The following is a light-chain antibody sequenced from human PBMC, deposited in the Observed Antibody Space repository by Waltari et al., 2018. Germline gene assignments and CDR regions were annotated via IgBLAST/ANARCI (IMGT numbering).Light chain of an antibody. Sequence: DIQMTQAPSSLSASVGDRVTITCHASQDISNSLNWYQQKPGKAPKLLIYDASNLETGVPSRFSGSGSGTDFTFTISSLQPEDIATYYCQQYDNLPRTFGPGTKVDIK. CDR3: QQYDNLPRT. CDR2: DAS. CDR1: QDISNS. V-gene: IGKV1-33*01. J-gene: IGKJ3*01.